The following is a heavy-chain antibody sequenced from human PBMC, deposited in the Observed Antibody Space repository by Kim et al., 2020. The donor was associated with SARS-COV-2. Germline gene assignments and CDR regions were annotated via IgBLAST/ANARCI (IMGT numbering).Heavy chain of an antibody. J-gene: IGHJ3*02. Sequence: SETLSLTCAVYGGSFSGYYWSWIRQPPGKGLEWIGEINHSGSTNYNPSLKSRVTISVDTSKNQFSLKLSSVTAADTAVYYCARGGSPSNIQRITMIVVGHDAFDIWGQGTMVTVSS. CDR2: INHSGST. D-gene: IGHD3-22*01. V-gene: IGHV4-34*01. CDR3: ARGGSPSNIQRITMIVVGHDAFDI. CDR1: GGSFSGYY.